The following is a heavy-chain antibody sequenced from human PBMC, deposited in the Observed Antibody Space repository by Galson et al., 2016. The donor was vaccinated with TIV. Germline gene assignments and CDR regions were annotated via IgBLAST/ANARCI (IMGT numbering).Heavy chain of an antibody. D-gene: IGHD3-3*01. CDR3: ARYGVVATIRHDCKYGMDV. J-gene: IGHJ6*02. CDR1: GYTFENYG. V-gene: IGHV1-18*01. Sequence: SCKASGYTFENYGISWVRQAPGQGLEWMGWISAYSGNTKYAQKVQGRVTMTTDTSTTTAYMELRSLRSDDTAVYYCARYGVVATIRHDCKYGMDVWAQGTLVTVSS. CDR2: ISAYSGNT.